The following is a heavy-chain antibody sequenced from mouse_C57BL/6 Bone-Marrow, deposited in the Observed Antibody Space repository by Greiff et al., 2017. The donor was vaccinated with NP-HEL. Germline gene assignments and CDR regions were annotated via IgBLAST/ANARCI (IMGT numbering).Heavy chain of an antibody. D-gene: IGHD1-1*01. CDR2: IDPNSGGT. V-gene: IGHV1-72*01. CDR1: GYTFTSYL. CDR3: ARYYYGSSPFDG. J-gene: IGHJ2*01. Sequence: QVQLQQSGAELVKPGASVKLSCKASGYTFTSYLMHWVKQRPGRGLEWIGRIDPNSGGTKYNEKFKSKATLTVDKPSSTAYMQLNSLTSEDSAVDYCARYYYGSSPFDGWGQGTTLTVSS.